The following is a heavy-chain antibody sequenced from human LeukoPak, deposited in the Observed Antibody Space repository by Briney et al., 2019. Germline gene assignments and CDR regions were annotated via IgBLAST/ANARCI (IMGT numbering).Heavy chain of an antibody. V-gene: IGHV3-7*01. CDR3: ARERDLLYDSFDI. Sequence: PGGSLRLSCAASGFTFSSYAMSWVRQAPGKGLEWVASIKQDGSEKYSVDSVKGRLTISRDNAKNSLYLQMNSLRAEDTAVYYCARERDLLYDSFDIWGQGTMVTVSS. D-gene: IGHD1-26*01. J-gene: IGHJ3*02. CDR2: IKQDGSEK. CDR1: GFTFSSYA.